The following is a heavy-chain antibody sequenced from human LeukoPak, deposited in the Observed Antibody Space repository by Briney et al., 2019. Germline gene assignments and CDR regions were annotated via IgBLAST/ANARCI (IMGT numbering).Heavy chain of an antibody. CDR2: ISSSGSTI. CDR1: GFTFSNYA. J-gene: IGHJ6*04. Sequence: GGSLRLSCAASGFTFSNYAMSWVRQAPGKGLEWVSYISSSGSTIYYADSVKGRFTISRDNAKNSLYLQMNSLRAGDTAVYYCARAALRYFDWPTLGYYYYGMDVWGKGTTVTVSS. D-gene: IGHD3-9*01. CDR3: ARAALRYFDWPTLGYYYYGMDV. V-gene: IGHV3-48*03.